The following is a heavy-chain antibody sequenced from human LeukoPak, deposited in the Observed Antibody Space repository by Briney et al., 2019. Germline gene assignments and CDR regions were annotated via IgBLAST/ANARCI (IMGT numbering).Heavy chain of an antibody. D-gene: IGHD6-19*01. CDR2: IYYSGST. Sequence: PSQTLSLTCTVSGGSISSGDYYWSWIRQPPGKGLEWIGYIYYSGSTYYNPSLKSRVTISVDTSKNQFSLKLSSVTAADTAIYYCVGSRAVAGSYGMDVWGQGTTVTVSS. CDR3: VGSRAVAGSYGMDV. CDR1: GGSISSGDYY. J-gene: IGHJ6*02. V-gene: IGHV4-30-4*01.